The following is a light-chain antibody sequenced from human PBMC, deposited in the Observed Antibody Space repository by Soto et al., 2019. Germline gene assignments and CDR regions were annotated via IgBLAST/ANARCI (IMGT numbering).Light chain of an antibody. CDR2: GAS. V-gene: IGKV3-20*01. CDR3: QQYGHSRWT. J-gene: IGKJ1*01. CDR1: QSVSSSY. Sequence: EIVLTQSPAGTLSLSPGDRATLSCRASQSVSSSYLAWYQQRPGQAPRLLIYGASNRPTGIPDWLSGSGSGTEFYITNKRLEPEDTGVYYCQQYGHSRWTVGQGTNVDSK.